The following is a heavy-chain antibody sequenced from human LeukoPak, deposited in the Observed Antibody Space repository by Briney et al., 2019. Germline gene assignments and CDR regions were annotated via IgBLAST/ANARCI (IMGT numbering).Heavy chain of an antibody. J-gene: IGHJ5*02. D-gene: IGHD2-15*01. CDR2: IYYSGST. CDR1: GDSISSYS. V-gene: IGHV4-59*08. Sequence: SETLSLTCTVSGDSISSYSWSWIRQPPGKGLEWIGYIYYSGSTNYNPSLKSRVTISVDTSKNQFSLKLSSVTTADTAVYYCARRYCSGGSCYPDHWGQGTLVTVSS. CDR3: ARRYCSGGSCYPDH.